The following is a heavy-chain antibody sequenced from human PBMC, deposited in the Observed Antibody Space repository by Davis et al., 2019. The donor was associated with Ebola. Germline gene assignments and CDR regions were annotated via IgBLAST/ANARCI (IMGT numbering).Heavy chain of an antibody. Sequence: GESLKISCAASGFTFDDYAMHWVRQAPGKGLEWVSLISGDGGSTYYADSVKGRFTISRDNSKNTLYLQMNSLRAEDTAVYYCAKGEQWLVNWFDPWGQGTLVTVSS. CDR1: GFTFDDYA. D-gene: IGHD6-19*01. J-gene: IGHJ5*02. V-gene: IGHV3-43*02. CDR3: AKGEQWLVNWFDP. CDR2: ISGDGGST.